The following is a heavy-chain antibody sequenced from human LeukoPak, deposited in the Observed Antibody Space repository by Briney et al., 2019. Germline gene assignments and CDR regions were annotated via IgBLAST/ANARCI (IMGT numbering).Heavy chain of an antibody. CDR3: ARSPLEYDFWSGRHYYFDY. D-gene: IGHD3-3*01. V-gene: IGHV4-61*02. Sequence: SETLSLTCTVSGGSISSGNYFWSWIRQPAGKGLEWIGRIYTSGGTNYNPSLKSRVTISVDTSKNQFSLKLSSVTAADTAVYYCARSPLEYDFWSGRHYYFDYWGQGTLVTVSS. CDR1: GGSISSGNYF. J-gene: IGHJ4*02. CDR2: IYTSGGT.